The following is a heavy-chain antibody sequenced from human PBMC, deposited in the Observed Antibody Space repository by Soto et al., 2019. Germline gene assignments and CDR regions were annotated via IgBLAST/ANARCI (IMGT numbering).Heavy chain of an antibody. D-gene: IGHD6-19*01. Sequence: GGSXRLSCVASGFPFSDYWMSWVSQPPGKGLEWLANIKHDGSEKYYVDSLKGRFTISRDNAQNSLYLQMNSLRVEDTALYYCASRLGGWHPHFDYWGQGTLVTVSS. J-gene: IGHJ4*02. CDR1: GFPFSDYW. V-gene: IGHV3-7*01. CDR3: ASRLGGWHPHFDY. CDR2: IKHDGSEK.